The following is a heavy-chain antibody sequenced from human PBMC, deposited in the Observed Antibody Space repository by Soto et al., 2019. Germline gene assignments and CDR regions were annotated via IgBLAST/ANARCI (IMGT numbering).Heavy chain of an antibody. CDR3: ARPHYDSGTYFYYFGMDV. J-gene: IGHJ6*02. V-gene: IGHV5-10-1*01. CDR2: IYPSDSYT. CDR1: GYSFTCYL. Sequence: GEFLKIFCWGSGYSFTCYLVRWVRQMPGKGLEWRGRIYPSDSYTNYSPSFQGHVTISADKSISTAYLQWSSLKASDTAMYYFARPHYDSGTYFYYFGMDVWGQGTTVTVSS. D-gene: IGHD3-10*01.